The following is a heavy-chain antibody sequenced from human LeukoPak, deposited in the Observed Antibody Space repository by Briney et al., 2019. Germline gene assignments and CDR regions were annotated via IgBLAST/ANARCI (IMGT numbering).Heavy chain of an antibody. CDR3: ARDGGYFDSSGYTFAPS. CDR1: GGSISSSSYY. CDR2: IYYSGST. D-gene: IGHD3-22*01. V-gene: IGHV4-39*07. Sequence: PSETLSLTCTVSGGSISSSSYYWGWIRQPPGKGLEWIGSIYYSGSTYYNPSLKSRVTISIDTSKNQFSLKLTSVTAADTAVYYCARDGGYFDSSGYTFAPSWGQGTLVAVSS. J-gene: IGHJ4*02.